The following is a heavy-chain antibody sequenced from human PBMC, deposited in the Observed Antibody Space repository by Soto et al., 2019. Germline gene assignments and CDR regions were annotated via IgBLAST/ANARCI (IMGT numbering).Heavy chain of an antibody. V-gene: IGHV3-21*01. CDR1: GFTFSSYS. D-gene: IGHD3-22*01. CDR3: ARDRGYYDSSGPGAFDI. J-gene: IGHJ3*02. CDR2: ISSSSSYI. Sequence: EVPLVESGGGLVKPGGSLRLSCAASGFTFSSYSMNWVRQAPGKGLEWVSSISSSSSYIYYADSVKGRFTISRDNAKNSLYLQMNSLRAEDTAVYYCARDRGYYDSSGPGAFDIWGQGTMVTVSS.